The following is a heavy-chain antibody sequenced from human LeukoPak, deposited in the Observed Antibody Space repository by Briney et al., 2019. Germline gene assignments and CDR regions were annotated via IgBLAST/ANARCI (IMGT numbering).Heavy chain of an antibody. J-gene: IGHJ3*02. V-gene: IGHV3-30*03. CDR1: GFTFINYG. CDR3: ARTTSARSPMAFDI. D-gene: IGHD1-1*01. Sequence: GKSLRLSCAAFGFTFINYGMHWVRQAPDKGLEWVAVIASGGNMENYADSVRGRFTISRDNSKNTLYLQMNSLRPEGTALYYCARTTSARSPMAFDIWGQGTMVTVSS. CDR2: IASGGNME.